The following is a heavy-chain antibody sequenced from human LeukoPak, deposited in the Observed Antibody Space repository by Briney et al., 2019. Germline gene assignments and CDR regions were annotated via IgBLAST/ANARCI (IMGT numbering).Heavy chain of an antibody. CDR3: AKDSRLIITYFDS. D-gene: IGHD3-22*01. V-gene: IGHV3-23*01. Sequence: GGSLRLSCATSGFTFTSYAMSWVRQAPGKGLEWLSGISSGGGNTYYADSVRGRLTISGDNSKNTLYLQMHSLRADDTAVYFCAKDSRLIITYFDSWGQGTLVTVSS. CDR1: GFTFTSYA. J-gene: IGHJ4*02. CDR2: ISSGGGNT.